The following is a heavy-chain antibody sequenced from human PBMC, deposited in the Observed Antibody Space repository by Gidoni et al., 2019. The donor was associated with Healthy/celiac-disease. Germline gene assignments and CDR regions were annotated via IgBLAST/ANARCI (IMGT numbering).Heavy chain of an antibody. CDR3: ARVGYSSGCDWFDP. CDR2: INHSGST. CDR1: GGSFSGYY. Sequence: QLQLQQWGAGLLKPSETLSLTCAVYGGSFSGYYWSWIRQPPGKGLEWIGEINHSGSTNYNPSLKSRVTISVDTSKNQFSLKLSSVTAADTAVYYCARVGYSSGCDWFDPWGQGTLVTVSS. J-gene: IGHJ5*02. V-gene: IGHV4-34*01. D-gene: IGHD6-19*01.